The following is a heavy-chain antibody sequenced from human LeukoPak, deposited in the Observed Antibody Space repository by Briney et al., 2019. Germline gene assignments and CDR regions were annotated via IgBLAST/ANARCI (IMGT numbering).Heavy chain of an antibody. Sequence: GASVKVSCKASGYTFTGYYMHWVRQAPGQGLEWMGWINPNSGGTNYAQKFQGRVTMTRDTSISTACMELSRLRSDDTAVYYCQYCSSTSCYEADYWGQGTLVTVSS. V-gene: IGHV1-2*02. J-gene: IGHJ4*02. CDR3: QYCSSTSCYEADY. D-gene: IGHD2-2*01. CDR1: GYTFTGYY. CDR2: INPNSGGT.